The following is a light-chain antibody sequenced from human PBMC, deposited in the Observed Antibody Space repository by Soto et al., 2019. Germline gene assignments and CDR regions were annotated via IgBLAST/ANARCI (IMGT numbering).Light chain of an antibody. CDR3: QYFGTSRIT. Sequence: EIVLTQSPGTLSLSPGESATLSCRASQIINNTHLAWYRHKPGQAPRVLIFGESSRATGVPDRFSGRGSGTEFTLTISRLAPEDFAVFYCQYFGTSRITFGPGTKLEI. CDR1: QIINNTH. V-gene: IGKV3-20*01. J-gene: IGKJ3*01. CDR2: GES.